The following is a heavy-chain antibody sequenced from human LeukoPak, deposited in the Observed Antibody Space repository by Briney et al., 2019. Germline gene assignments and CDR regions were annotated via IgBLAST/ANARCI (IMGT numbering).Heavy chain of an antibody. CDR2: INHSGST. Sequence: SETPSLTCAVYGGSFSGYYWSWIRQPPGKGLEWIGEINHSGSTNYNPSLKSRVTISVDTSKNQFSLKLSSVTAADTAVYYCARHASPAHFDYWGQGTLVTVSS. J-gene: IGHJ4*02. CDR1: GGSFSGYY. V-gene: IGHV4-34*01. CDR3: ARHASPAHFDY.